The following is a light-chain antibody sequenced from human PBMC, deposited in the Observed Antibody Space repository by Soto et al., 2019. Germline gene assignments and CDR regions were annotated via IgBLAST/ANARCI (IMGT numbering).Light chain of an antibody. V-gene: IGLV2-8*01. Sequence: QSALTQPPSASGSPGQSVTISCTGTSSDVGSYNYVSWYQQHPGKAPKLMIYEVTKRPSGVPDRFSVSKSGNTASLTVSGLQADDEADYYCSSYAGSNNKVFGTGTKVTVL. J-gene: IGLJ1*01. CDR1: SSDVGSYNY. CDR2: EVT. CDR3: SSYAGSNNKV.